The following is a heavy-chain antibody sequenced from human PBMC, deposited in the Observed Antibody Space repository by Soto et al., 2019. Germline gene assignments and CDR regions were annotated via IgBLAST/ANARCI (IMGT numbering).Heavy chain of an antibody. CDR3: ARGNLPQIWGSYRGGNWFDP. CDR2: INHSGST. Sequence: PSETLSLTCAVYGGSFSVYHWSWIRQPPGKGLEWIGEINHSGSTNYNPSLKSRVTISVDTSKNQFSLKLSSVTAADTAVYYCARGNLPQIWGSYRGGNWFDPWGQGTLVTVSS. CDR1: GGSFSVYH. J-gene: IGHJ5*02. V-gene: IGHV4-34*01. D-gene: IGHD3-16*02.